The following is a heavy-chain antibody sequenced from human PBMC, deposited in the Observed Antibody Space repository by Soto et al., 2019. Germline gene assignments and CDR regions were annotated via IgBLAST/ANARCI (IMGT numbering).Heavy chain of an antibody. CDR2: NIPIFGTA. Sequence: ASVKVSCKASGGTFSNFVISWVRQAPGQGLEWMGGNIPIFGTANYAQKFQGRVTIIADESTGTTYMELTSLRSEDTAVYYCVRAPILVGEKTYENYFDYWGQGTLVTVS. D-gene: IGHD2-21*01. V-gene: IGHV1-69*13. J-gene: IGHJ4*02. CDR3: VRAPILVGEKTYENYFDY. CDR1: GGTFSNFV.